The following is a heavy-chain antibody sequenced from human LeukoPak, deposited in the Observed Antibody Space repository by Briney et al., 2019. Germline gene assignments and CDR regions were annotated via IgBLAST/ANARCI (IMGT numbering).Heavy chain of an antibody. V-gene: IGHV3-30*03. CDR2: ISYDGSNK. Sequence: GGSLRLSCAASGFTFSTYSMNWVRQAPGKGLEWVAVISYDGSNKYYADSVKGRFTISRDNSKNTLYLQMNSLRAEDTAVYYCARVKSSYGDQYYFDYWGQGALVTVSS. CDR3: ARVKSSYGDQYYFDY. D-gene: IGHD4-17*01. CDR1: GFTFSTYS. J-gene: IGHJ4*02.